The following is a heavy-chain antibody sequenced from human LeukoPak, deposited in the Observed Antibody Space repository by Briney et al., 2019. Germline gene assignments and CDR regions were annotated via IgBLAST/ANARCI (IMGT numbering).Heavy chain of an antibody. CDR1: GFILRSFF. V-gene: IGHV3-53*01. J-gene: IGHJ4*02. Sequence: GGSLGPSRAAPGFILRSFFLHWVRQAPGKGVGWGSVIFSGGSTYYADSVKGRFTISRDNSKNTLYLQMNSLRAEDTAVYYCATGPDNWNDYGYLSWNYWGQGTLVTVSS. CDR3: ATGPDNWNDYGYLSWNY. CDR2: IFSGGST. D-gene: IGHD1-20*01.